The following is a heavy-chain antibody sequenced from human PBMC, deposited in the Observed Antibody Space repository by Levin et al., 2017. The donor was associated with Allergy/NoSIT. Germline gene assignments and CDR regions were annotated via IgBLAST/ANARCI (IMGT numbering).Heavy chain of an antibody. D-gene: IGHD6-13*01. J-gene: IGHJ5*02. V-gene: IGHV1-46*01. CDR3: ASYPRPGIAAAGTHWFDP. CDR2: INPSGGST. CDR1: GYTFTSYY. Sequence: ASVKVSCKASGYTFTSYYMHWVRQAPGQGLEWMGIINPSGGSTSYAQKFQGRVTMTRDTSTSTVYMELSSLRSEDTAVYYCASYPRPGIAAAGTHWFDPWGQGTLVTVSS.